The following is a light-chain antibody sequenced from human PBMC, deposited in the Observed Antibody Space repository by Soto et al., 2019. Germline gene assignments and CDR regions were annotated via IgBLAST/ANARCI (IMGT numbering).Light chain of an antibody. Sequence: QSALTQPRSVSGSPGQSVTISCTGSNSDVGAYKFVSWLQHNPGEAPKVMIYDVTQRPSGVPDRFSGTKSGNTASLTISGLQAEDEAAYYCCSYAGRYTWVFGSGTKVTVL. CDR2: DVT. J-gene: IGLJ1*01. V-gene: IGLV2-11*01. CDR1: NSDVGAYKF. CDR3: CSYAGRYTWV.